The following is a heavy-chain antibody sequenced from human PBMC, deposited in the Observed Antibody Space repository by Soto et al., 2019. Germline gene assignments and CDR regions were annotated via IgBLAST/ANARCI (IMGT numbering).Heavy chain of an antibody. Sequence: PSETLSLTCTVSGGSISSSSYYWGWIRQPPGKGLEWIGSIYYSGSTYYNPSLKSRVTISVDTSKNQFSLKLRSVTAADTAVYYCARHLYVLRVVPGDWFDPWGQGTLVTVSS. CDR3: ARHLYVLRVVPGDWFDP. CDR2: IYYSGST. J-gene: IGHJ5*02. D-gene: IGHD2-15*01. V-gene: IGHV4-39*01. CDR1: GGSISSSSYY.